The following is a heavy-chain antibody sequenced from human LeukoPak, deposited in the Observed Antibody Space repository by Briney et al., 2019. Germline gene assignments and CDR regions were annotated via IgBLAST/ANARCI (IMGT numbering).Heavy chain of an antibody. CDR2: INPNSGGT. CDR1: GYSFTGYY. D-gene: IGHD2-15*01. V-gene: IGHV1-2*02. Sequence: ASVKVSCKASGYSFTGYYLHWVRQAPGQGLEWMGWINPNSGGTNYAQKFQGRVTMTRDTSISTAYMELSRLRSDDTAVYYYARGGRYCSGGTCYFDYWGQGTLVTVSS. J-gene: IGHJ4*02. CDR3: ARGGRYCSGGTCYFDY.